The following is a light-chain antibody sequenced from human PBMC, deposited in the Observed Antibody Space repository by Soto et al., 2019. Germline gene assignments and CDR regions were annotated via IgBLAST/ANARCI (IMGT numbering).Light chain of an antibody. CDR1: SSNIGSNA. CDR2: SNN. CDR3: EAWDDTLNGL. J-gene: IGLJ1*01. Sequence: QSVLTQPPSASGTPGQRVTISCSGSSSNIGSNAVSWYQQLPGTDPKLLIYSNNQRPSGVPDRFSGSRSVTSASLAISGLQSQDEADYYCEAWDDTLNGLFGTGTKLTVL. V-gene: IGLV1-44*01.